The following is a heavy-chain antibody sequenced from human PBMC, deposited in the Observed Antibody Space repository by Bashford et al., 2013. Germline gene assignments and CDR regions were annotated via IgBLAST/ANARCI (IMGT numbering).Heavy chain of an antibody. CDR3: AVDSSGYYSTIDY. D-gene: IGHD3-22*01. V-gene: IGHV3-23*01. J-gene: IGHJ4*02. CDR2: ISGSGGST. Sequence: VRQAPGKGLEWVSAISGSGGSTYYADSVKGRFTISRDNSKNTLYLQMNSLRAEDTAVYYCAVDSSGYYSTIDYWGQGTLVTVSS.